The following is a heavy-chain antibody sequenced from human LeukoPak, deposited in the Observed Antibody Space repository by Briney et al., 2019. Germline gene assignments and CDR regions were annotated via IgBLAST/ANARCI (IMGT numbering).Heavy chain of an antibody. CDR2: INPNSGGT. V-gene: IGHV1-2*02. CDR1: GYTFAGYY. Sequence: ASVKVSCKASGYTFAGYYMHWVRQAPGQGLEWMGWINPNSGGTNYAQKFQGRVTMTRDTSISTAYMELSRLRSDDTAVYYCARVNYYDSSGYSLDYWGQGTLVTVSS. D-gene: IGHD3-22*01. J-gene: IGHJ4*02. CDR3: ARVNYYDSSGYSLDY.